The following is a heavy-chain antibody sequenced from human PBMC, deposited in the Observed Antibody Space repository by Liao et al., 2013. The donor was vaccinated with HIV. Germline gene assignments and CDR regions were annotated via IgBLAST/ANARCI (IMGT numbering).Heavy chain of an antibody. D-gene: IGHD3-3*01. CDR1: GGSINNHY. V-gene: IGHV4-4*07. CDR2: IYTTGNT. CDR3: AARITISGVAIPHALDI. Sequence: QVQLQESGPGLVKPSETLSLTCAVSGGSINNHYWNWIRQPAGRGLEWIGRIYTTGNTNYNPSLKSRVTMSVDTSKNQFSLKLSSVTAADTAVYYCAARITISGVAIPHALDIWGPRDNGHRLF. J-gene: IGHJ3*02.